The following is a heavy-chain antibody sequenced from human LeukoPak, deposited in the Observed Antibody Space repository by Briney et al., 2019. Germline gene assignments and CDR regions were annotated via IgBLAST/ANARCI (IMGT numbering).Heavy chain of an antibody. CDR3: ARGAYCSSTSCYVEYFQH. V-gene: IGHV3-30*03. J-gene: IGHJ1*01. Sequence: GGSLRLSCAASGFSFSSYGMHWVRQVPGKGLEWVAFISYDGSLQYFVDSVKGRFTISRDNSKNTLYLQMNSLRVEDSTVYYCARGAYCSSTSCYVEYFQHWGQGTLVTVSS. CDR1: GFSFSSYG. CDR2: ISYDGSLQ. D-gene: IGHD2-2*01.